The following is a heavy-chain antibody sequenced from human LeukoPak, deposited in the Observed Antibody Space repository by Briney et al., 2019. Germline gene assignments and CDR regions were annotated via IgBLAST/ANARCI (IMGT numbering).Heavy chain of an antibody. D-gene: IGHD2-2*01. CDR2: INPNSGDT. CDR1: GYTFTGYY. CDR3: ARPNPLYCSSTTCLFDY. Sequence: ASVKVSCKASGYTFTGYYMHWVRQAPGQGFEWMGWINPNSGDTNYAQKFQGRVTMARDTSISTAHMELSRLRSDDTGVYYCARPNPLYCSSTTCLFDYWGQGTLVTVSS. J-gene: IGHJ4*02. V-gene: IGHV1-2*02.